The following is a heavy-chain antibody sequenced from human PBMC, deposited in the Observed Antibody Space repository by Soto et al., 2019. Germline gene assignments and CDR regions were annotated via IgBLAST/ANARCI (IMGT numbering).Heavy chain of an antibody. CDR1: SGSISSSNW. J-gene: IGHJ3*02. CDR2: IYHSGST. D-gene: IGHD2-15*01. V-gene: IGHV4-4*02. CDR3: AIGPYSSGGSCYFRTIPYDDAFDI. Sequence: QVQLQESGPGLVKPSGTLSLTCAVSSGSISSSNWWSWVRQPPGKGLAWIGEIYHSGSTNYNPSLKRRPTISVDKSKNQFSLKLSSVTATDTAVYDCAIGPYSSGGSCYFRTIPYDDAFDIWGQGTMVTVSS.